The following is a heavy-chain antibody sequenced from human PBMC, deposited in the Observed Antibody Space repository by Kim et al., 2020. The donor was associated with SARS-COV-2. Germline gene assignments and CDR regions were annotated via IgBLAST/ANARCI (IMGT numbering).Heavy chain of an antibody. J-gene: IGHJ5*02. CDR3: ARERYCSGGSCYWIPWFDP. D-gene: IGHD2-15*01. V-gene: IGHV3-66*01. Sequence: GRFTISRDNSKNTLYLQMNSLRAEDTAVYYCARERYCSGGSCYWIPWFDPWGQGTLVTVSS.